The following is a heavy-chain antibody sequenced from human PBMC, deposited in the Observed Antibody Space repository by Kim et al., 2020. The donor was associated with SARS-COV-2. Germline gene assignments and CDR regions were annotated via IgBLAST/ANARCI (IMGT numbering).Heavy chain of an antibody. CDR2: FDPEDGET. CDR1: GYTLTELS. V-gene: IGHV1-24*01. D-gene: IGHD3-9*01. CDR3: ATGVRYFDWLYYYYYYYMDV. J-gene: IGHJ6*03. Sequence: ASVKVSCKVSGYTLTELSMHWVRQAPGKGLEWMGGFDPEDGETIYAQKFQGRVTMTEDTSTDTAYMELSSLRSEDTAVYYCATGVRYFDWLYYYYYYYMDVWGKGTTVTVSS.